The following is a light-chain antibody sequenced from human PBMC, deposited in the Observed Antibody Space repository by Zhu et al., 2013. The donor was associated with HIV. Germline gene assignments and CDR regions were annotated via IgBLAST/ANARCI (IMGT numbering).Light chain of an antibody. Sequence: MMAQSPAILSVSPGERATLSCRASQSVSRNLAWYQQKPGQAPRLLIYDASTRATGIPARFSGSGSGTEFTLSITGLQSEDFVVYYCQQYNNWRGTFGQGTKLVIK. J-gene: IGKJ2*01. V-gene: IGKV3-15*01. CDR2: DAS. CDR1: QSVSRN. CDR3: QQYNNWRGT.